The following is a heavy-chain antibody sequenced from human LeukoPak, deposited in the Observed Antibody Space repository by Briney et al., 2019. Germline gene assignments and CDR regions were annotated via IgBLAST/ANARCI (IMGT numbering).Heavy chain of an antibody. V-gene: IGHV3-64*01. Sequence: GGSLRLSCAASGFTFSRYAMHWVRQAPGKGLEHVSAISSNGGSTYYANSVKARFTISRDNSKNTLYLQMGSLRAEDTAVYYCVGADCSSTSCYGYWFDPWGQGTLVTVSP. CDR1: GFTFSRYA. J-gene: IGHJ5*02. CDR3: VGADCSSTSCYGYWFDP. D-gene: IGHD2-2*01. CDR2: ISSNGGST.